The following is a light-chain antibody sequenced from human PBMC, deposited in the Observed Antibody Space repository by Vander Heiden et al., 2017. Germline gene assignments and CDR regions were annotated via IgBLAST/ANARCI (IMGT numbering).Light chain of an antibody. CDR3: QQSYSTPPT. CDR1: QSISSY. V-gene: IGKV1-39*01. CDR2: AAS. Sequence: DIQMTQSPSSLSASVGDRVTITCRASQSISSYLNWYQQKPGKAPKLLIYAASSLQSGVPSRFSGSGSGTDFTLTISRLQPEDFATYYCQQSYSTPPTFGQGTKLXIK. J-gene: IGKJ2*01.